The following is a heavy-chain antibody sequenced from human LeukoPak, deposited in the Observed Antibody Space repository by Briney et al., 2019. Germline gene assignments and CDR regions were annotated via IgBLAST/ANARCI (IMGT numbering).Heavy chain of an antibody. D-gene: IGHD1-26*01. V-gene: IGHV4-39*01. CDR2: IYYSGST. Sequence: PSETLSLTCTVSGGSISSSSYYWGWIRQPPGKGLEWIGSIYYSGSTYYNPSLKSRVAISVDTSKNQFSLKLSSVTAADTAVYYCASHPSGSYSYYFDYWGQGTLVTVSS. CDR3: ASHPSGSYSYYFDY. CDR1: GGSISSSSYY. J-gene: IGHJ4*02.